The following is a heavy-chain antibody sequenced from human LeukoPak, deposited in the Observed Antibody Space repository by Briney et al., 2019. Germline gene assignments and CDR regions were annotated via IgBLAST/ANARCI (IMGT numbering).Heavy chain of an antibody. CDR3: ASGMIPFQE. Sequence: SEILSLTCAVYGGSFSGHYWSWIRQPPGKGLEWIGEINHSGSTNYNPSLKSRVSISVDTSKNQFSLKVSSVTAADTAVYYCASGMIPFQEWGQGTLVIVSS. D-gene: IGHD3-22*01. J-gene: IGHJ1*01. CDR2: INHSGST. CDR1: GGSFSGHY. V-gene: IGHV4-34*01.